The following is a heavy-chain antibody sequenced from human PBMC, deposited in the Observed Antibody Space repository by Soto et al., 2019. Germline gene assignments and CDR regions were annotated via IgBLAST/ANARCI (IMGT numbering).Heavy chain of an antibody. V-gene: IGHV1-69*13. Sequence: SVKVSCKASGYTFTSHVINWVRQAPGQGLEWMGFIITYFGDANYAQKFQGRVTITADESTSTAYMELSSLRSEDTAVYYCASGRIVGATIAGGNGMDVWGQGTTVTVSS. D-gene: IGHD1-26*01. CDR3: ASGRIVGATIAGGNGMDV. CDR2: IITYFGDA. CDR1: GYTFTSHV. J-gene: IGHJ6*02.